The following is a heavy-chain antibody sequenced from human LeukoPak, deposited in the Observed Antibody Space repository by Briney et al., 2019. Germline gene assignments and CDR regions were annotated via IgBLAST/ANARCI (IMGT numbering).Heavy chain of an antibody. CDR3: AKGNYYYGSGSYYMADY. D-gene: IGHD3-10*01. V-gene: IGHV3-23*01. Sequence: PGGSLRLSCAASGFTFSTYIMNWVRQAPGKGLEWVSAISGSGGSTYYADSVKGRFTISRDNSKNTLYLQMNSLRAEDTAVYYCAKGNYYYGSGSYYMADYWGQGTLVTVSS. J-gene: IGHJ4*02. CDR1: GFTFSTYI. CDR2: ISGSGGST.